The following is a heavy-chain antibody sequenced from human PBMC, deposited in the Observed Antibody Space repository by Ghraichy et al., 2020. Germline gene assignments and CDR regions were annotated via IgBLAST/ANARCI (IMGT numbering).Heavy chain of an antibody. CDR1: GYTFTSYG. J-gene: IGHJ4*02. CDR3: ARGYYYDSSGYYPFDY. D-gene: IGHD3-22*01. Sequence: ASVKVSCKASGYTFTSYGISWVRQAPGQGLEWMGWISAYNGNTNYAQKLQGRVTMTTDTSTSTAYMELRSLRSDDTAVYYCARGYYYDSSGYYPFDYWGQGTLVTVSS. CDR2: ISAYNGNT. V-gene: IGHV1-18*01.